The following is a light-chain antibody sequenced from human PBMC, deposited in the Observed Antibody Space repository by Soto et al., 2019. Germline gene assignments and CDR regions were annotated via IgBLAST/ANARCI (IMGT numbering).Light chain of an antibody. CDR1: QSISTW. Sequence: DIQMTQSPSTLSASVGDRVTIACRASQSISTWLAWYQQEPGKAPKLLIHKASSLQSGVPSRFSGSGSETEFTLTISSLQPDDFATYYCQQYNSYSWTFGQGTKVDIK. V-gene: IGKV1-5*03. CDR3: QQYNSYSWT. J-gene: IGKJ1*01. CDR2: KAS.